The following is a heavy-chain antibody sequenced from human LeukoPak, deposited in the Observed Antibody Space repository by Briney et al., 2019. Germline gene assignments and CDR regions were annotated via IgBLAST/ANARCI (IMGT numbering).Heavy chain of an antibody. V-gene: IGHV1-2*02. J-gene: IGHJ6*03. D-gene: IGHD3-22*01. Sequence: ASVKVSCKASGYTFTGYYMHWVRQAPGQGLEWMGWINPNSGATNSAQKFQGRVTMTRDTSISTTYLELSSLTSDDTAVYYCARDPKNFYDSKFDYYHMDVWGKGATVTISS. CDR3: ARDPKNFYDSKFDYYHMDV. CDR1: GYTFTGYY. CDR2: INPNSGAT.